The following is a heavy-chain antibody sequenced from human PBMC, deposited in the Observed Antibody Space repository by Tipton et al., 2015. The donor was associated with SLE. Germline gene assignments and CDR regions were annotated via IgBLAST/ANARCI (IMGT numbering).Heavy chain of an antibody. J-gene: IGHJ4*02. V-gene: IGHV4-30-4*01. D-gene: IGHD6-13*01. Sequence: TLSLTCTVSGGSISSGNYYWTWIRQHPGKGLEWIGYIYDTETTYYNPSPKSRVTLSVDTSKNQFFLRLTSVSAADTAVYYCALVAAVGRIDYWGQGTLVTVSS. CDR2: IYDTETT. CDR3: ALVAAVGRIDY. CDR1: GGSISSGNYY.